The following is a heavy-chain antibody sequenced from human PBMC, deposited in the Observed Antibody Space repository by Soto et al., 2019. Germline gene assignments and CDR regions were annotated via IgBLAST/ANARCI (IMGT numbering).Heavy chain of an antibody. CDR2: ISSSGRTI. D-gene: IGHD6-13*01. Sequence: GGSLRLSCAASGFALSDYYMSWIRQAPGKGLEWVSYISSSGRTIYYADSVRGRFTISRDNAENSLYLQMDSLRAEDTALYYCARNSEHFDYWGQGTLVTVSS. CDR3: ARNSEHFDY. CDR1: GFALSDYY. J-gene: IGHJ4*02. V-gene: IGHV3-11*01.